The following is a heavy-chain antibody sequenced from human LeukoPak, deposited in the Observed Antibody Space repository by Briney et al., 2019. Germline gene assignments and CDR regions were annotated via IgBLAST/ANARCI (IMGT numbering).Heavy chain of an antibody. CDR3: ARLYTHYDSSGYYYEDY. CDR2: IIPIFGTA. J-gene: IGHJ4*02. D-gene: IGHD3-22*01. V-gene: IGHV1-69*06. Sequence: GASVKVSCKASGGTFSSYAISWVRQAPGQGLEWMGGIIPIFGTAKYAQNFQGRVSIAADRSTSTAYMDLSSLRSEDTAVYYCARLYTHYDSSGYYYEDYWGQGTLVTVSS. CDR1: GGTFSSYA.